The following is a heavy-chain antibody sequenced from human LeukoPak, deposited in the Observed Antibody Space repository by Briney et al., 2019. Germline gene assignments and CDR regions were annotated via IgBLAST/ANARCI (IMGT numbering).Heavy chain of an antibody. V-gene: IGHV4-39*07. CDR2: IFYSGST. D-gene: IGHD6-13*01. J-gene: IGHJ4*02. CDR1: GGSISTSNYY. Sequence: SETLSLTCTVSGGSISTSNYYWGWIRQPPGKGLEWIGNIFYSGSTYYSPSLKSRVTISVDTSKNQFSLKLSSVTAADTAVYYCASDSSSWYLFSIYYWGQGTLVTVSS. CDR3: ASDSSSWYLFSIYY.